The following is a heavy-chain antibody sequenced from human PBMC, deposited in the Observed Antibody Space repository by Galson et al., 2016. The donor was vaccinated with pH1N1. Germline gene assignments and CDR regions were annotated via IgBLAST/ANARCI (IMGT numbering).Heavy chain of an antibody. J-gene: IGHJ4*02. CDR1: GFNFRTYN. D-gene: IGHD3-9*01. CDR3: ARDQTFVTGPYGHYLDY. V-gene: IGHV3-21*01. Sequence: SLRLSCAASGFNFRTYNMHWVRQAPGKGLEWVASIGGRRNGLHYEDSVKGRFTVSRDNARNSFYLQMNSLRAEDTAIYFCARDQTFVTGPYGHYLDYWGQGILVTVSS. CDR2: IGGRRNGL.